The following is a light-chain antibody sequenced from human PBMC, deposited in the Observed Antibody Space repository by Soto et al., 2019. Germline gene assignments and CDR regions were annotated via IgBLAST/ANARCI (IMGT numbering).Light chain of an antibody. V-gene: IGKV3-20*01. CDR3: QVYGMSPKT. J-gene: IGKJ1*01. Sequence: EIVMTQSPATLSVSLGERATLYCRASQSVSSNLAWYQQKPGQAPRLLPFDASTRATGIPDRFSGSGSGTDFTLTIRRLETEDFAVYYCQVYGMSPKTFGQGTKVDIK. CDR1: QSVSSN. CDR2: DAS.